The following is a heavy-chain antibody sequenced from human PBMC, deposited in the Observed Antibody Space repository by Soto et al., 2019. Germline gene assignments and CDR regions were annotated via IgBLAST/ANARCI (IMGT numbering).Heavy chain of an antibody. CDR1: GITFSDLH. V-gene: IGHV1-69-2*01. CDR2: VEGENDDR. CDR3: AAVRGSLGSLSFDY. D-gene: IGHD1-26*01. Sequence: EVLLQQSGAEAREPGGVVKMSCAVSGITFSDLHMHWVKQAPGKGLEWVGLVEGENDDRLYAEKYRGRLNINTDTSRHTSYMELTSLTSDDTAIYFCAAVRGSLGSLSFDYWGQGTPVTVSA. J-gene: IGHJ4*02.